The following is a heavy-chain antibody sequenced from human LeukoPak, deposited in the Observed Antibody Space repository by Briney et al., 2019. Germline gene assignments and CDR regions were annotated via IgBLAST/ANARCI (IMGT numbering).Heavy chain of an antibody. V-gene: IGHV3-48*03. Sequence: PGGSLRLSCAASGFTFSSYEMNWVRQAPGKGLEWISYISSSGSSIYYVDSVKGRFTISRDNAKNSLYLQMNSLRAEDTAVYYCARDNGDPRTYFDYRGQGTLVTVSS. CDR2: ISSSGSSI. CDR3: ARDNGDPRTYFDY. CDR1: GFTFSSYE. J-gene: IGHJ4*02. D-gene: IGHD4-17*01.